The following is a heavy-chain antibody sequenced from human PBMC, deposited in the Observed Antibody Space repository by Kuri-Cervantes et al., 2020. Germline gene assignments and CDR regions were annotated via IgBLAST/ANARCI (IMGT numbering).Heavy chain of an antibody. CDR3: AKSATKPYSYGYLSIYYYGMDV. V-gene: IGHV3-21*04. D-gene: IGHD5-18*01. Sequence: GESLKISCAASGFTFSSYSMNWVRQAPGKGLEWVSSISSSSSYIYYADSVKGRFTISRDNAKNSLYLQMNSLRAEDTAVYYCAKSATKPYSYGYLSIYYYGMDVWGQGTTVTVSS. J-gene: IGHJ6*02. CDR1: GFTFSSYS. CDR2: ISSSSSYI.